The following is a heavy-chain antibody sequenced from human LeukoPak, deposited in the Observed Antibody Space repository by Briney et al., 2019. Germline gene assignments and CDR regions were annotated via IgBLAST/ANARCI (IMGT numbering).Heavy chain of an antibody. CDR2: IYTSGST. CDR1: GGSISSYY. J-gene: IGHJ4*02. CDR3: ARDRPDYYDSSGFDY. Sequence: SETLSLTCTVSGGSISSYYRSWIRQPAGKGLEWIGRIYTSGSTNYNPSHKSRVTMSVDTSKNQFSLKLSSVTAADTAVYYCARDRPDYYDSSGFDYWGQGTLVTVSS. D-gene: IGHD3-22*01. V-gene: IGHV4-4*07.